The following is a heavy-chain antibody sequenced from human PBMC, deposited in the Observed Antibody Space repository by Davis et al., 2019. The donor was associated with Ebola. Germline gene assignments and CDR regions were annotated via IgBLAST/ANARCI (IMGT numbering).Heavy chain of an antibody. D-gene: IGHD5/OR15-5a*01. CDR2: IHYNGQS. V-gene: IGHV4-59*01. CDR3: ARLFGVYSFGAYYYHSMDV. Sequence: PSETLSLTCTVSGASISSAYWSWVRRPPGKGLEWIGYIHYNGQSNYSPSLRSRVTISVDMSRNQISLLLNSVTAADTAVYYCARLFGVYSFGAYYYHSMDVWGKGTTVDVSS. CDR1: GASISSAY. J-gene: IGHJ6*03.